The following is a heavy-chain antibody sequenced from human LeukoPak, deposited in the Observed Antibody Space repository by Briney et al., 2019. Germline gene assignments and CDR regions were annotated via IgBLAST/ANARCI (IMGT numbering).Heavy chain of an antibody. CDR3: ARTRYYYGSRSYGAPCYFDY. J-gene: IGHJ4*02. CDR2: VDDRGNT. CDR1: GGSINGFL. Sequence: SETLSLTCSVSGGSINGFLCNWIRQPPGKALEWIGYVDDRGNTKYNPALKSRVTISLDTSRIQFSLNLNSVTAADTALYYCARTRYYYGSRSYGAPCYFDYWGQGTLVTVSS. D-gene: IGHD3-10*01. V-gene: IGHV4-59*01.